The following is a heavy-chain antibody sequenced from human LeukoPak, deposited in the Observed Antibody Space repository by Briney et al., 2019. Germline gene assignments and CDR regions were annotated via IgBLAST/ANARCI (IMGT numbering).Heavy chain of an antibody. CDR2: IKQDGSEK. J-gene: IGHJ4*02. CDR1: GFTFSSYW. D-gene: IGHD3-22*01. V-gene: IGHV3-7*01. CDR3: ARAYYYDSSAFDY. Sequence: GGSLRLSCPASGFTFSSYWMSWVRQAPGKGLEWVANIKQDGSEKYYVDSVEGRFTISRDNAKNSLYLQMNSLRAEDTAVYYCARAYYYDSSAFDYWGQGTLVTVSS.